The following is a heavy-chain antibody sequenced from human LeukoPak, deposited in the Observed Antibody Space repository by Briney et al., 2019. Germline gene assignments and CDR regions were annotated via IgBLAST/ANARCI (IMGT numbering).Heavy chain of an antibody. J-gene: IGHJ4*02. V-gene: IGHV4-59*01. Sequence: SETLSLTCTVSGGSISSYYWSWIRQPPGKGLEWIGYIYYSGSTNYNPSLKSRVTISVDTSKNQFSLKLSSVTAADTAVYYCARGVVRGVNYFDYWGQGTLVTVSS. CDR2: IYYSGST. CDR3: ARGVVRGVNYFDY. D-gene: IGHD3-10*01. CDR1: GGSISSYY.